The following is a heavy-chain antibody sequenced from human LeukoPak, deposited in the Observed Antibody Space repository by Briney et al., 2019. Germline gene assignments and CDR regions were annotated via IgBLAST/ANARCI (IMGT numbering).Heavy chain of an antibody. CDR1: GGSLGSSSYY. Sequence: SETLSLTCTVSGGSLGSSSYYWGWIRQPPGKGLEWIGSIYYSGSTYYNPSLKSRVTISVETSKNQFSLKLRSVTAADTAVYYCARHLTSGWYEFDYWGQGTLVTVSS. CDR3: ARHLTSGWYEFDY. D-gene: IGHD6-19*01. J-gene: IGHJ4*02. CDR2: IYYSGST. V-gene: IGHV4-39*01.